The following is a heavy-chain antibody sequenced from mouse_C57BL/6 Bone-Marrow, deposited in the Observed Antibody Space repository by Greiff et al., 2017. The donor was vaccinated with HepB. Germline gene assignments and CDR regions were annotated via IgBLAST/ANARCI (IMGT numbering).Heavy chain of an antibody. CDR3: ARPAMVTRAMDY. Sequence: DVQLVESGGDLVKPGGSLKLSCAASGFTFSSYGMSWVRQTPDKRLEWVATISSGGSYTYYPDSVKGRFTISRDNAKNTLYLQMSSLKSEDTAMYYCARPAMVTRAMDYWGQGTSVTVSS. V-gene: IGHV5-6*01. CDR1: GFTFSSYG. CDR2: ISSGGSYT. J-gene: IGHJ4*01. D-gene: IGHD2-1*01.